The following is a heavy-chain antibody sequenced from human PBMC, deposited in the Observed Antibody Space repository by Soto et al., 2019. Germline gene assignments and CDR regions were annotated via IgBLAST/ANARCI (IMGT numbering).Heavy chain of an antibody. CDR3: TRYSSSSGSDY. CDR1: GFTFSGSA. Sequence: GGSLRLSCAASGFTFSGSAMHWVRQASGKGLEWVGRIRSKANSYATAYAASVKGRFTISRDDSKNTAYLQMNSLKTEDTAVYYCTRYSSSSGSDYWGQGTLVTVSS. D-gene: IGHD6-6*01. V-gene: IGHV3-73*01. J-gene: IGHJ4*02. CDR2: IRSKANSYAT.